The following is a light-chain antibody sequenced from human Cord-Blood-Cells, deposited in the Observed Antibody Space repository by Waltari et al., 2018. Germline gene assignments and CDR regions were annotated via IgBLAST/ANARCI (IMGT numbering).Light chain of an antibody. V-gene: IGKV3-11*01. CDR1: QTVSSY. CDR3: QQRSNSPVT. CDR2: DAS. Sequence: EIVLTQSPATLSLSPCKRATLSCRASQTVSSYLAWYQQKPGQAPRLLIYDASSRATGIPDRFSGSGSGTDFTLTISSLEPEDFAVYYCQQRSNSPVTFGGGTKVEIK. J-gene: IGKJ4*01.